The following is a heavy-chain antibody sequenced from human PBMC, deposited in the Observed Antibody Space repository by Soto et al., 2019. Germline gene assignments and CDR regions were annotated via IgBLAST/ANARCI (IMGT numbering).Heavy chain of an antibody. Sequence: GGSLRLSCAASGFTFSNYDMQWVRQAPGKGLEWAAVISYDGSNKYYADSGKGRFTISRDNSKNTLYLQMNSLRDEDTAVYYCASHYDMWSGYLSPVDYWGQGTLVTVSS. J-gene: IGHJ4*02. CDR1: GFTFSNYD. CDR3: ASHYDMWSGYLSPVDY. CDR2: ISYDGSNK. D-gene: IGHD3-3*01. V-gene: IGHV3-30*03.